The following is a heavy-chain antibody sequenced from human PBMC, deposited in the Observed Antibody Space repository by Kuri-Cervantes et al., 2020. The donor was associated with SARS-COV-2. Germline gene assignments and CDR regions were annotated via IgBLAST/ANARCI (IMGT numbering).Heavy chain of an antibody. CDR3: ARGRTVLIAARLRYYYYMDV. CDR1: GGSISSHY. Sequence: ESLKISCTVSGGSISSHYWSWVRQPPGKGLEWIGYIYYSGSTNYNPSLKSRVTISVDTSKNQFSLKLSSVTAADTAVYYCARGRTVLIAARLRYYYYMDVWGKGTTVTVSS. D-gene: IGHD6-6*01. J-gene: IGHJ6*03. V-gene: IGHV4-59*11. CDR2: IYYSGST.